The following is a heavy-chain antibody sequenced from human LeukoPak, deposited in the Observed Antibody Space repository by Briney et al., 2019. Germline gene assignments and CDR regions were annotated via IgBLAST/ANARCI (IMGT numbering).Heavy chain of an antibody. V-gene: IGHV4-39*01. D-gene: IGHD6-19*01. CDR3: ARRAVAGTGAFDI. J-gene: IGHJ3*02. CDR1: GGSISSTNYY. CDR2: IYYSGTT. Sequence: SETLSLTCTVSGGSISSTNYYWAWIRQPPGKGLEWIGSIYYSGTTYYNPSLRSRVTISVDTSTNQFSLNLTSVTAADTTVYYCARRAVAGTGAFDIWGQGTMVTVSS.